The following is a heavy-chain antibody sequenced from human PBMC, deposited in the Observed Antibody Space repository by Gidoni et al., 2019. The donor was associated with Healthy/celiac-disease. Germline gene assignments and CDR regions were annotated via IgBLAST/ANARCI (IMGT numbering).Heavy chain of an antibody. CDR3: AHRDLRYYGSGSYDDFDY. CDR1: GFALSTSGVG. D-gene: IGHD3-10*01. J-gene: IGHJ4*02. Sequence: QITFKESVPTLVKHTQTRTLTCTFCGFALSTSGVGVGWTRQHPGEDLEWPALFYWSDDKRYSQSLTIRLTITKDTSNNQVVLTLTNMDPVDTATDFCAHRDLRYYGSGSYDDFDYWGQGTLVTVSS. V-gene: IGHV2-5*01. CDR2: FYWSDDK.